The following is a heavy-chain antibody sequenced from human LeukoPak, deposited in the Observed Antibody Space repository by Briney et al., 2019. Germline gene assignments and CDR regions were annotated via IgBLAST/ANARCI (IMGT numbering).Heavy chain of an antibody. CDR2: IWYDGSNK. CDR1: GFTFSSYG. D-gene: IGHD3-9*01. CDR3: ASGILTGEDYYYGMDV. J-gene: IGHJ6*02. V-gene: IGHV3-33*01. Sequence: GGSLRLSCAASGFTFSSYGMHWVRQAPGKGLEWVAVIWYDGSNKYHADSVKGRFTISRDNSKNTLYLQMNSLRAEDTAVYYCASGILTGEDYYYGMDVWGQGTTVTVSS.